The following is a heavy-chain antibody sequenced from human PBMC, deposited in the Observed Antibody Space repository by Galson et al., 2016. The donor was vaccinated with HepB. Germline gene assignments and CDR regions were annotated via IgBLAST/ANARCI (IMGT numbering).Heavy chain of an antibody. Sequence: SLRLSCAASGFNFGEYAMHWVRQAPGKGLEWVSGISWHSSFIAYADSVKGRFTVSRDNAKKFLYLQMNDLRAEDMAFYYCAREGGTYFNYGMAVWGQGTTVTVSS. J-gene: IGHJ6*02. CDR1: GFNFGEYA. CDR2: ISWHSSFI. V-gene: IGHV3-9*03. CDR3: AREGGTYFNYGMAV. D-gene: IGHD3/OR15-3a*01.